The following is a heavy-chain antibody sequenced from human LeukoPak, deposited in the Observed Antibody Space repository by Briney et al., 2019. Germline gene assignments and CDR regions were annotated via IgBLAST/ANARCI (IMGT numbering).Heavy chain of an antibody. CDR1: GGSISSYY. Sequence: ETLSLTCTVSGGSISSYYWSWIRQPPGKGLEWIGYIYLYNSVSTNYNPSLKSRVTISVDTSKNQFSLKLTSVTAADTAVYYCARSIRFDSWGQGSLVTVSA. CDR2: IYLYNSVST. V-gene: IGHV4-59*01. J-gene: IGHJ5*01. CDR3: ARSIRFDS.